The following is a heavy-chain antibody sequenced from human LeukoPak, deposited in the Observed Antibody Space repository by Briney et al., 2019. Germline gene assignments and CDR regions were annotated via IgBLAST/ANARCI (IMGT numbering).Heavy chain of an antibody. V-gene: IGHV3-69-1*02. CDR2: ISSSSTI. D-gene: IGHD2-2*02. CDR1: GFTFSSYS. Sequence: PGGSLRLSCAASGFTFSSYSMNWVRQAPGKGLEWVSSISSSSTIYYADSVKGRFTISRDNAKNSLYLQMNSLRAEDTAVYYCARDLGCSSTSCYTSDAFDIWGQGTMVTVSS. CDR3: ARDLGCSSTSCYTSDAFDI. J-gene: IGHJ3*02.